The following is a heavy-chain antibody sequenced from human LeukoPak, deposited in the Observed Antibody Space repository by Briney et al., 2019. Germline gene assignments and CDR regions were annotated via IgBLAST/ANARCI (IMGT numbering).Heavy chain of an antibody. D-gene: IGHD2-2*01. V-gene: IGHV3-30*04. CDR2: TSFDGTTK. CDR3: ARGSSXNCYGGNCFYYYMAV. CDR1: GFTFSTYA. J-gene: IGHJ6*03. Sequence: GGSLRLSCAASGFTFSTYAMHWVRQAPGKGLEWVAVTSFDGTTKYYADSVKGRFTVSRDNSKNTLILQMNSLRAEDTAVYYCARGSSXNCYGGNCFYYYMAVWGKGTTVTVSS.